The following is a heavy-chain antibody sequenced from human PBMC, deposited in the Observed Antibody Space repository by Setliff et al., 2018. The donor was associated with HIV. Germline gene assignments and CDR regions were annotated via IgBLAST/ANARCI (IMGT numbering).Heavy chain of an antibody. CDR3: ARDDLTADYYDSSGYSY. J-gene: IGHJ4*02. V-gene: IGHV1-8*01. CDR2: MNPNSGNT. CDR1: GSTFSTYD. Sequence: ASVKVSCKASGSTFSTYDINWVRQAPGQGPEWMGWMNPNSGNTGYAPKLQGRVTMTRNTSISTAYMELSSLRSDDTAVYYCARDDLTADYYDSSGYSYWGQGTLVTVSS. D-gene: IGHD3-22*01.